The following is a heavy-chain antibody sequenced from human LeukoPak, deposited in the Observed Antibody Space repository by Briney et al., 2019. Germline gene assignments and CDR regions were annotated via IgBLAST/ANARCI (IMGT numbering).Heavy chain of an antibody. D-gene: IGHD6-19*01. CDR2: IYGSGNT. CDR3: ARETSLAGFASGLGFNY. CDR1: GGSISSWY. Sequence: SETLSLTCTVSGGSISSWYWSWSRQPPGKGLEWIGYIYGSGNTNYNPSLKSRVTMSIDTSKNQFSLKLTSVTAADTATYYCARETSLAGFASGLGFNYWGQGILVTVSS. V-gene: IGHV4-59*01. J-gene: IGHJ4*02.